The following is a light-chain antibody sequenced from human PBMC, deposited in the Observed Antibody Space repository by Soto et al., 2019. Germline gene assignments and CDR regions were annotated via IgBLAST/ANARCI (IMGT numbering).Light chain of an antibody. CDR2: EAA. V-gene: IGKV1-5*03. CDR1: QNINNW. Sequence: DIQMTQSPSTLSASVGDRVTITCRASQNINNWLAWYQQKPGKAPKVLIYEAATLESGVPSRFSGSGSGTEFTLNISSLQPDDFATYYVQQYKSEATWTFGQGTKVEIK. J-gene: IGKJ1*01. CDR3: QQYKSEATWT.